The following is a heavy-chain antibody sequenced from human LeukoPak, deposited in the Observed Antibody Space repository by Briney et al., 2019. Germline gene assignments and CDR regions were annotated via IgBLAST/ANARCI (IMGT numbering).Heavy chain of an antibody. CDR2: IYYSGST. CDR3: ARRVTGKGMITFGGVMTHYDY. Sequence: SETLSLTCTVSGGSISSSSYYWGWIRQPPGKGLEWIGSIYYSGSTYYNPSLKSRVTISVDTPKNQFSLKLSSVTAADTAVYYCARRVTGKGMITFGGVMTHYDYWGQGTLVTVSS. D-gene: IGHD3-16*01. J-gene: IGHJ4*02. V-gene: IGHV4-39*01. CDR1: GGSISSSSYY.